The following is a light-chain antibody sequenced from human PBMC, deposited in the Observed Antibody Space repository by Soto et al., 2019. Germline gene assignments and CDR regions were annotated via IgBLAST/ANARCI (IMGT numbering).Light chain of an antibody. V-gene: IGLV1-44*01. Sequence: QSVLTQQPSASGTPGQRITISCSGGSSNIGSNTVSWYQHLPGTAPKLLIYSNNQRPSGVPDRFSGSKSGTSASLAISGLQSEDEADYYCAAWDDTLNGLYVFGTGTKVTVL. CDR1: SSNIGSNT. J-gene: IGLJ1*01. CDR3: AAWDDTLNGLYV. CDR2: SNN.